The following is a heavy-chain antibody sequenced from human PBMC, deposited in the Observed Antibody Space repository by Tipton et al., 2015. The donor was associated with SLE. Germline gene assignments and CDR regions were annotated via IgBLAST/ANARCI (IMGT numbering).Heavy chain of an antibody. CDR3: AKFEKTTDFYLDS. CDR2: ISGGGGST. V-gene: IGHV3-23*01. D-gene: IGHD1/OR15-1a*01. J-gene: IGHJ4*02. CDR1: GFTFSSYA. Sequence: SLRLSCTTSGFTFSSYALSWVRRPPGKGLEWVSAISGGGGSTYYADFVKGRFSISIDKSKKTLFLQMNSLRVDDTATYYCAKFEKTTDFYLDSWGQGTLVSVFS.